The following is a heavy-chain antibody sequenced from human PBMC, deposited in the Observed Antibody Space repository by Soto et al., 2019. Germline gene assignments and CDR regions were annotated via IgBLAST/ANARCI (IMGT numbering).Heavy chain of an antibody. J-gene: IGHJ4*02. CDR1: GGSISSHY. V-gene: IGHV4-59*08. Sequence: SETLSLTCTVSGGSISSHYWSWIRQPPRKGLEWIGYIYHSGSTNYNPSLKSRVTISVDTSKNQFSLKLMSLSAADTAVYYCGRLEGLATISYYFDYWGQGALVTVSS. CDR2: IYHSGST. D-gene: IGHD3-9*01. CDR3: GRLEGLATISYYFDY.